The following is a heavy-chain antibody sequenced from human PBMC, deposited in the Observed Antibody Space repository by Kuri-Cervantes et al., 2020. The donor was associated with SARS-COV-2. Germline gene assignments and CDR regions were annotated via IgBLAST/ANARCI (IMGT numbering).Heavy chain of an antibody. D-gene: IGHD4-11*01. J-gene: IGHJ6*03. CDR3: ARDHDYKDQYYYYYYMDV. V-gene: IGHV7-4-1*02. CDR1: GYTFTSYA. CDR2: INTNTGNP. Sequence: ASVKVSCKASGYTFTSYAMNWVRQAPGQGLEWMGWINTNTGNPTYAQGFTGRFVFSLDTSVGTAYLQISSLKAEDTAVYYCARDHDYKDQYYYYYYMDVRGKGTTVTVSS.